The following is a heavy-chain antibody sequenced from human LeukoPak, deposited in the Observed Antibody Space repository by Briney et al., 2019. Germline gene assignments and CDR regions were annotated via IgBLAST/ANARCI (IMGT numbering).Heavy chain of an antibody. Sequence: SQTPSLTCAISGGSVSSNGVAWNWIRQSPSRGLEWLGGTYYRSKWYNDYAVSVKSRITINADTSKNQFSLQLNSVTPEDTAVYYCARGSSRALDYWAQGTLVTVSS. V-gene: IGHV6-1*01. J-gene: IGHJ4*02. D-gene: IGHD5/OR15-5a*01. CDR1: GGSVSSNGVA. CDR3: ARGSSRALDY. CDR2: TYYRSKWYN.